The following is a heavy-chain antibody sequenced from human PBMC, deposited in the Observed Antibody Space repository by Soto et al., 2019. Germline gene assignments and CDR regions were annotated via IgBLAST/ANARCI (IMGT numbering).Heavy chain of an antibody. CDR2: IYYSGST. CDR1: GGSISSSSYY. J-gene: IGHJ3*02. Sequence: SETLSLTCTVSGGSISSSSYYWGWIRQPPGKGLEWIGSIYYSGSTYYNPSLKSRVTISVDTSKNQFSLKLSSVTAADTAVYYCARLSTVDAFDIWGQGTMVTVSS. V-gene: IGHV4-39*01. CDR3: ARLSTVDAFDI. D-gene: IGHD4-17*01.